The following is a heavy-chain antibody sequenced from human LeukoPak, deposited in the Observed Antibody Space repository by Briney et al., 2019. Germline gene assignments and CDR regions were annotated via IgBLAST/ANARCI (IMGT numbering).Heavy chain of an antibody. CDR2: INPNSGGT. CDR1: GYTFTGYY. CDR3: ARDEGTYYYDSSGYYYNY. Sequence: ASVKVSCKASGYTFTGYYMHWVRQAPGQGLEWMGWINPNSGGTNYAQKFQGRVTMTRDTPISTAYMELSRLRSDDTAVYYCARDEGTYYYDSSGYYYNYWGQGTLVTVSS. V-gene: IGHV1-2*02. J-gene: IGHJ4*02. D-gene: IGHD3-22*01.